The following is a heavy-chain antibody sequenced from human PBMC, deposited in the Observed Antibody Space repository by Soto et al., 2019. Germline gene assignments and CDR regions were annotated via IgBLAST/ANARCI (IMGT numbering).Heavy chain of an antibody. Sequence: PSETLSLTCIVSGGSISSSSYYWGWIRQPPGKGLEWIGSIYYSGSTYYNPSLKSRVTISVDTSKNQFSLKLSSVTAEDTALFYCARHRDRKWFDHWGQGTLGTVYS. D-gene: IGHD3-16*02. J-gene: IGHJ5*02. CDR2: IYYSGST. CDR3: ARHRDRKWFDH. V-gene: IGHV4-39*01. CDR1: GGSISSSSYY.